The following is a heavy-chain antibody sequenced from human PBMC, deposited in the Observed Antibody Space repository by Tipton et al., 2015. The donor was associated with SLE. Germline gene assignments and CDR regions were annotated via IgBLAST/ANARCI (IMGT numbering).Heavy chain of an antibody. V-gene: IGHV4-31*03. CDR1: GGSMNIGVLY. Sequence: GLVKPSETLSLTCTVSGGSMNIGVLYWGWIRQHPGKGLEWIGYISYSGSTYYNPSLKSRITISVDTSQNQFSLKLSSVTAADTAVYYCARFMISVGFDYWGQGTLVTVSS. D-gene: IGHD3-16*01. J-gene: IGHJ4*02. CDR2: ISYSGST. CDR3: ARFMISVGFDY.